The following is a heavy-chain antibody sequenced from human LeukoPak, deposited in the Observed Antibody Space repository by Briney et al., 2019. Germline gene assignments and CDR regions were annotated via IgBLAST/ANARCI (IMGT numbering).Heavy chain of an antibody. CDR3: AKCTGQQLVPSSNYYGMDV. V-gene: IGHV3-23*01. J-gene: IGHJ6*02. CDR1: GFTFSSYA. Sequence: GGSLRLSCAASGFTFSSYAMSGVRQAPGKGLEWVSGISGSGDSTYYADSVEGRFTISRDNSKNTLYLQMNSLRAEDTAVYYCAKCTGQQLVPSSNYYGMDVWGQGTTVTVSS. CDR2: ISGSGDST. D-gene: IGHD6-13*01.